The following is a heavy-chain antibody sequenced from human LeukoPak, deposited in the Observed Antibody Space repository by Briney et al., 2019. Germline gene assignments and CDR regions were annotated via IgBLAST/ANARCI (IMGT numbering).Heavy chain of an antibody. Sequence: ASVKVSCKASGYTFTGYYMHWVRQAPGQGLEWMGWISAYNGNTNYAQKLQGRVTMTTDTSTSTAYMELRSLRSDDTAVYYCALSSGYYYQYYFDYWGQGTLVTVSS. CDR3: ALSSGYYYQYYFDY. CDR2: ISAYNGNT. V-gene: IGHV1-18*04. CDR1: GYTFTGYY. D-gene: IGHD3-22*01. J-gene: IGHJ4*02.